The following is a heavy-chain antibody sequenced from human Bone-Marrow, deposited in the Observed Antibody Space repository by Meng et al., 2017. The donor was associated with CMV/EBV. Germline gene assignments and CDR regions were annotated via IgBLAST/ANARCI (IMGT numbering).Heavy chain of an antibody. J-gene: IGHJ4*02. D-gene: IGHD3-22*01. Sequence: GESLKISCAASGFTFSNYAMHWVRQAPGKGLEWVTIMSYDGNYKYYADSVKGRFTISRDISNNTLYLQMNSLRTEGTAVYYCARHGYYDSSGYGGYFDYWGQGTLVTVSS. CDR3: ARHGYYDSSGYGGYFDY. CDR2: MSYDGNYK. V-gene: IGHV3-30-3*01. CDR1: GFTFSNYA.